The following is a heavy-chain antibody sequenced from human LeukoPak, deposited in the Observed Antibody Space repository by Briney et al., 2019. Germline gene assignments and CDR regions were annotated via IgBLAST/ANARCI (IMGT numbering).Heavy chain of an antibody. J-gene: IGHJ5*02. CDR1: GGSFSGYY. V-gene: IGHV4-34*01. CDR2: INHSGST. D-gene: IGHD5-12*01. Sequence: SETLSLTCAVYGGSFSGYYWSWIRQPPGKGLEWIGEINHSGSTNYNPSLKSRVTISVDTSKNQFSLKLSSVTAADTAVYYCAGLRIPNWFDPWGQGTLVTVSS. CDR3: AGLRIPNWFDP.